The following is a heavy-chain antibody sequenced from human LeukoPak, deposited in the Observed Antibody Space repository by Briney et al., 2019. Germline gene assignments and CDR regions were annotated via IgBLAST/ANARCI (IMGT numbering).Heavy chain of an antibody. Sequence: GGSLRLSCEGSGFSFSSYWMHWVRQAPGKGLAWVSRIRTDGGTKYYADSVKGRFTVSRDNARNTLYLQMDSLRVDDTAVYYCAGDWAWGGFDHWGQGTLVTVPS. J-gene: IGHJ4*02. CDR2: IRTDGGTK. V-gene: IGHV3-74*01. D-gene: IGHD3-16*01. CDR3: AGDWAWGGFDH. CDR1: GFSFSSYW.